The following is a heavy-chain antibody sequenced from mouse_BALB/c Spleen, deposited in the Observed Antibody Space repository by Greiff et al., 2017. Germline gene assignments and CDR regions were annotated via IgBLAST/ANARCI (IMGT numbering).Heavy chain of an antibody. Sequence: EVQLQQSGAELVKPGASVKLSCTASGFNIKDTYMHWVKQRPEQGLEWIGRIDPANGNTKYDPKFQGKATITADTSSNTAYLQLSSLTSEDTAVYYCNALTWFAYWGQGTLVTVSA. D-gene: IGHD1-2*01. CDR1: GFNIKDTY. V-gene: IGHV14-3*02. CDR2: IDPANGNT. J-gene: IGHJ3*01. CDR3: NALTWFAY.